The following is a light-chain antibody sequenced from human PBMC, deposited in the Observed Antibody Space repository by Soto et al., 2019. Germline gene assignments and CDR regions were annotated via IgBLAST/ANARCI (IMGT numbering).Light chain of an antibody. CDR3: TSWTTSTTMI. CDR2: DVN. Sequence: QSALTQPASVCGSPGQSITISCTGTSRDIGAYNFVSWYQQHPGKAPKLMLYDVNIRPSGVSNRFSGSKSGNTASLTISGIQAEDEADYYCTSWTTSTTMIFGGGAKLTVL. CDR1: SRDIGAYNF. J-gene: IGLJ2*01. V-gene: IGLV2-14*03.